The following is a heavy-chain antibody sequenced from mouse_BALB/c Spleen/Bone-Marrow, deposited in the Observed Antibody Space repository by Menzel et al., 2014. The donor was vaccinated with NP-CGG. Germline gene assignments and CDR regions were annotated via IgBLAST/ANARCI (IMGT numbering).Heavy chain of an antibody. CDR2: IDPYNGGT. CDR3: AREDYGSGFAY. Sequence: VQLKESGPELAKPGASVKVSCKASGYAFTSYNMYWVKQSHGKSLEWIGHIDPYNGGTSYNQKFKGKATLTVDKSSSTAYMHLNSLTSEDSAVYYCAREDYGSGFAYWGQGTLVTVSA. J-gene: IGHJ3*01. D-gene: IGHD1-1*01. V-gene: IGHV1S135*01. CDR1: GYAFTSYN.